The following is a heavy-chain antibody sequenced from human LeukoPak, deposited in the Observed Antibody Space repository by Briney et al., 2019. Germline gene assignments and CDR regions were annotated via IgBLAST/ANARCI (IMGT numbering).Heavy chain of an antibody. CDR1: GGSISSYY. V-gene: IGHV4-4*07. CDR2: IYTSGST. CDR3: ARGYCSSTSCYTPYYFDY. D-gene: IGHD2-2*02. J-gene: IGHJ4*02. Sequence: PSETLSLTCTVSGGSISSYYWSWIRQPAGKGLEWIGRIYTSGSTNYNPSLKSRVTMSVDTSKNQFSLKLSSVTAADTAVYYCARGYCSSTSCYTPYYFDYWGEGTLVTVSS.